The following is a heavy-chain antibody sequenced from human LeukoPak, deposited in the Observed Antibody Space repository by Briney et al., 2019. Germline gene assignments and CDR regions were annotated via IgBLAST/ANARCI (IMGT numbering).Heavy chain of an antibody. CDR1: GYTLTELS. CDR2: FDPEDVKT. D-gene: IGHD2-21*01. CDR3: ATARGVVIAINFDY. J-gene: IGHJ4*02. Sequence: ASVKVSCKVSGYTLTELSMRWVRQAPGKGLEWMGGFDPEDVKTIYAQKFQGRVTMTEDTSADTAYMELSSLRSEDTAVYYCATARGVVIAINFDYWGQGTLVTVSS. V-gene: IGHV1-24*01.